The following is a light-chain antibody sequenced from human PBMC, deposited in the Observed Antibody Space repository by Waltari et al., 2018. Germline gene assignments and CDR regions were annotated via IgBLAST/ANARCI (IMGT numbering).Light chain of an antibody. CDR2: DAS. CDR3: QKYVSLPAT. CDR1: QSVGRY. Sequence: EIVLTQSPATLSLSPGERATLSCRASQSVGRYLAWYQQKPGQAPRLLIYDASNRATGIPDRFSGSGSGTDFSLTISRLEPEDFAVYYCQKYVSLPATFGQGTKVEIK. V-gene: IGKV3-20*01. J-gene: IGKJ1*01.